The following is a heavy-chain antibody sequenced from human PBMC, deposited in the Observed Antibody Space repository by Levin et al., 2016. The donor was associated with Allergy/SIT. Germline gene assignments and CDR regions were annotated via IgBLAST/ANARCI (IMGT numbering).Heavy chain of an antibody. Sequence: SETLSLTCAVSGGSISSSNWWSWVRQPPGKGLEWIGEIYHSGSTNYNPSLKSRVTISVDKSKNQFSLKLSSVTAADTAVYYCARGDPYNWNGVLDYWGQGTLVTVSS. CDR1: GGSISSSNW. CDR3: ARGDPYNWNGVLDY. D-gene: IGHD1-20*01. CDR2: IYHSGST. V-gene: IGHV4-4*02. J-gene: IGHJ4*02.